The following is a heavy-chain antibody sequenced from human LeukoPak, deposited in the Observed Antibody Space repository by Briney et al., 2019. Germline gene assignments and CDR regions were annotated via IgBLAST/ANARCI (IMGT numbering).Heavy chain of an antibody. CDR2: IYYSGST. D-gene: IGHD4-11*01. CDR3: ARHQTTVTTDWFDP. J-gene: IGHJ5*02. Sequence: SETLSLTCTVSGGSISSSSYYWGWIRQPPGKGLEWIGSIYYSGSTYYNPSLKSRVTISVDTSKNQFSLKLSSVTAADTAAYYCARHQTTVTTDWFDPWGQGTLVTVSS. V-gene: IGHV4-39*01. CDR1: GGSISSSSYY.